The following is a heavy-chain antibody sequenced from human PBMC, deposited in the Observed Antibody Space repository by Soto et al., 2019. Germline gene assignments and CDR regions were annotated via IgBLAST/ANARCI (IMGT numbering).Heavy chain of an antibody. D-gene: IGHD5-18*01. V-gene: IGHV1-69*02. Sequence: QVQLVQSGAEVKKPGSSVKVSCKASGGTFSSYTISWVRQAPGQGLEWMGRIIPILGIANYAQKFQGRVTXXAXKXXSTAYMELSSLRSEDTAVYYCARLGGTAMATGFDYWGQGTLVTVSS. CDR1: GGTFSSYT. CDR3: ARLGGTAMATGFDY. CDR2: IIPILGIA. J-gene: IGHJ4*02.